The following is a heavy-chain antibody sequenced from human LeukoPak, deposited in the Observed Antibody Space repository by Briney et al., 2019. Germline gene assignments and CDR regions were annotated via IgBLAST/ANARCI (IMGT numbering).Heavy chain of an antibody. J-gene: IGHJ4*02. CDR1: GFTFSSYS. CDR3: AKGADSGPEYYFDY. V-gene: IGHV3-21*04. CDR2: ISSSSSYI. D-gene: IGHD1-26*01. Sequence: GGSLRLSCAASGFTFSSYSMNWVRQAPGKGLEWVSSISSSSSYIYYADSVKGRFTISRDNAKNSLYLQMNSLRAEDTALYYCAKGADSGPEYYFDYWGQGTLVTVSS.